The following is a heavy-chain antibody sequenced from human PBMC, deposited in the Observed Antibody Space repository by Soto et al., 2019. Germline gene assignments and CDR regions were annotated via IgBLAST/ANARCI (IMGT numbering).Heavy chain of an antibody. CDR2: IYYSGST. V-gene: IGHV4-59*01. J-gene: IGHJ6*03. Sequence: SETLSLTCTVSGGSISSYYWSWIRQPPGKGLEWIGYIYYSGSTNYNPSLKSRVTISVDTSKNQFSLKLSSVTAADTAVYYCARQKHSYGYNYYYYYYMDVWGKGTTVTVSS. CDR3: ARQKHSYGYNYYYYYYMDV. CDR1: GGSISSYY. D-gene: IGHD5-18*01.